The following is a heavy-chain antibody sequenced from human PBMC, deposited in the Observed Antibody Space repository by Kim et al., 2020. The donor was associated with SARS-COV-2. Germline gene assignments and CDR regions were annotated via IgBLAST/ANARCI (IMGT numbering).Heavy chain of an antibody. V-gene: IGHV3-23*01. Sequence: GGSLRLSCAASGFTFSSYAVSWVRQAPGKGLEWVSAISSSGTGTYYADSVKGRFTISRDNSKNTLDLQMDSLRVEDTAVYYCAKVGYYGSGGKPYFDSWGQGTLVTVSA. J-gene: IGHJ4*02. CDR1: GFTFSSYA. D-gene: IGHD3-10*01. CDR3: AKVGYYGSGGKPYFDS. CDR2: ISSSGTGT.